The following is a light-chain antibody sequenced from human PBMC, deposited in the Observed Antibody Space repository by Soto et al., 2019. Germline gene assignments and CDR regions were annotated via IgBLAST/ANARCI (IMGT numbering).Light chain of an antibody. CDR1: QAITND. CDR2: AAS. Sequence: DIQMTQSPSSLSASVGDRVTITCRASQAITNDLSWYQQKPGEPPKRLIYAASTLHSGVPSRFSGSGSGTEFTLTISSLQPEDVATYFCLQHNSYPRTFGQGTKVEIK. CDR3: LQHNSYPRT. J-gene: IGKJ1*01. V-gene: IGKV1-17*01.